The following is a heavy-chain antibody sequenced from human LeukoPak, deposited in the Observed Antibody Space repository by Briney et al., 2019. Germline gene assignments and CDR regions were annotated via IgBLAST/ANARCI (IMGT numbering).Heavy chain of an antibody. D-gene: IGHD3-3*01. CDR2: IFHTGSS. J-gene: IGHJ5*02. CDR3: ARDLGITISYNWFDP. Sequence: SETLTLTCTVSDYSISCGYFWTWIRQPPGKGLEWIGSIFHTGSSYYNPSLKSPVTISVDTSKNQFSLELSSVTAADTAVYYCARDLGITISYNWFDPWGQGTLVTVSS. V-gene: IGHV4-38-2*02. CDR1: DYSISCGYF.